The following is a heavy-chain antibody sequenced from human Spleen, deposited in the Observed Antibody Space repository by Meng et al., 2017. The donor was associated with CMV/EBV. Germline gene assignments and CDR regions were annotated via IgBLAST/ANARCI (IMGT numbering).Heavy chain of an antibody. J-gene: IGHJ4*02. CDR3: ARVGYYYGSGSLPYDY. CDR2: INHSGST. CDR1: GWSFSGYY. Sequence: YGWSFSGYYWSWIRQPPGKGLEWIGEINHSGSTNYNPSLKSRVTISVDTSKNQFSLKLSSVTAADTAVYYCARVGYYYGSGSLPYDYWGQGTLVTVSS. V-gene: IGHV4-34*01. D-gene: IGHD3-10*01.